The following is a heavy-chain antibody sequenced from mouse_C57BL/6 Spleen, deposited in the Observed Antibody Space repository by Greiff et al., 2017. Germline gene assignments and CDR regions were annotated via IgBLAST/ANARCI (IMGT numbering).Heavy chain of an antibody. D-gene: IGHD1-1*01. Sequence: VQLQQPGAELVMPGASVKLSCKASGYTFTSYWMHWVKQRPGHGLEWIGEIEPSDSYPNYNQKFKGKSTLTVDKSSSTAYMQLSSLTSEDSAVNYCARRLDYGSGNGYWGQGTTLTVSS. V-gene: IGHV1-69*01. CDR3: ARRLDYGSGNGY. J-gene: IGHJ2*01. CDR1: GYTFTSYW. CDR2: IEPSDSYP.